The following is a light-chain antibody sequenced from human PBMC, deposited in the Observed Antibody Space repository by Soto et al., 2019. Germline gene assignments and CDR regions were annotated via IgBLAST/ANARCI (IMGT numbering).Light chain of an antibody. CDR3: QQYNNWPPT. V-gene: IGKV3-15*01. J-gene: IGKJ1*01. CDR2: GAS. CDR1: QSVGSN. Sequence: KVMTQSPATLSVSPRERATLSCRASQSVGSNLAWYQQRPGQAPRLLIYGASTRATGIPARFSGSGSGTEFTLTVSSLQSEDFAVYHCQQYNNWPPTFGQGTKVDI.